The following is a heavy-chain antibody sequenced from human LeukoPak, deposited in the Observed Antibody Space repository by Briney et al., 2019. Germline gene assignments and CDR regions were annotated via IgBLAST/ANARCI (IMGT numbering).Heavy chain of an antibody. Sequence: SVKVSCKASGAPFSSYAIRGVRQAAGQGRECMGRIIPIFGTANYAQKFQGRVTITTDESTSTAYMELSSLRSEDTAVYYCARAYYYDSSGAFDYWGQGTLVTVSS. D-gene: IGHD3-22*01. V-gene: IGHV1-69*05. CDR1: GAPFSSYA. J-gene: IGHJ4*02. CDR3: ARAYYYDSSGAFDY. CDR2: IIPIFGTA.